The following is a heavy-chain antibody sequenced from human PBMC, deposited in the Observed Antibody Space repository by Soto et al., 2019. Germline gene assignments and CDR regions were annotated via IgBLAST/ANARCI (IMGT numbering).Heavy chain of an antibody. J-gene: IGHJ3*02. Sequence: GGSLRLSCAASGVTFSDYYMSWIRQAPGKGLEWVSYISSSGSTIYYADSVKGRFTISRDNAKNSLYLQMNSLRAEDTAVYYCARVSGIAARPSAFDIWGQGTMVTVSS. CDR2: ISSSGSTI. D-gene: IGHD6-6*01. CDR3: ARVSGIAARPSAFDI. V-gene: IGHV3-11*01. CDR1: GVTFSDYY.